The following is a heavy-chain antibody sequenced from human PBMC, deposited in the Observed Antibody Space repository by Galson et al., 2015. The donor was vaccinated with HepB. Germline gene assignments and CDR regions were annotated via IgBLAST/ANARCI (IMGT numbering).Heavy chain of an antibody. V-gene: IGHV1-2*02. J-gene: IGHJ5*02. Sequence: SVKVSCKASGYTFTAYYLHWVRQAPGQGLEWMGWINPNSGGTNYAQKFQGRVTMTRDTSISTAYMELSRLRSDDTAVYYCARDIQRCSSTSCYTNGWFDPWGQGTLVTVSS. CDR2: INPNSGGT. D-gene: IGHD2-2*02. CDR3: ARDIQRCSSTSCYTNGWFDP. CDR1: GYTFTAYY.